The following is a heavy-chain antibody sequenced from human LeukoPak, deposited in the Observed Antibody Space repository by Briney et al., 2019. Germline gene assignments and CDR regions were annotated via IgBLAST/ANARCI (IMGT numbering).Heavy chain of an antibody. CDR1: GFTFSSYA. CDR3: ARVGGYYDFWSGSRNYFDY. CDR2: INHSGST. V-gene: IGHV4-34*01. Sequence: PGGSLRLSCAASGFTFSSYAMHWIRQPPGKGLEWIGEINHSGSTNYNPSLKSRVTISVDTSKNQFSLKLSSVTAADTAVYYCARVGGYYDFWSGSRNYFDYWGQGTLVTVSS. D-gene: IGHD3-3*01. J-gene: IGHJ4*02.